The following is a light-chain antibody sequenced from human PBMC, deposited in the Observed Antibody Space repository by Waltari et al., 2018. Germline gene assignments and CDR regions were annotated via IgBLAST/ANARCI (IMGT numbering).Light chain of an antibody. CDR2: KVS. J-gene: IGKJ1*01. CDR1: QSLVFSDGNTY. CDR3: MQGTQWPWT. Sequence: EALLTQSPLSLPVTPGQPASISFRASQSLVFSDGNTYLNWFHQRPGQPPRRLIYKVSTRDSGVPDRFRGSGSGTHFTLNISRVESEDIGVYYCMQGTQWPWTFGQGTKVEIK. V-gene: IGKV2-30*01.